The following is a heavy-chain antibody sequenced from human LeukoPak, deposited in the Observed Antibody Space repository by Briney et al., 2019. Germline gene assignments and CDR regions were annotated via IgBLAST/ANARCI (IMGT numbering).Heavy chain of an antibody. V-gene: IGHV6-1*01. CDR2: TYHRSKWYN. Sequence: SQTLSLTCAISGDSVSSNNAAWNWIRPSPSRGLQWLGRTYHRSKWYNEYAVSKKSRISVNPDTSNNQFPLQLNAVTPEDTAVYYCARSGGSGSLDYWGQGTVVTVSS. J-gene: IGHJ4*02. D-gene: IGHD3-10*01. CDR3: ARSGGSGSLDY. CDR1: GDSVSSNNAA.